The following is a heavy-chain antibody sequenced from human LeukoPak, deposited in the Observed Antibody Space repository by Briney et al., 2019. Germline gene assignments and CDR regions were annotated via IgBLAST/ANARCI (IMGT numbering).Heavy chain of an antibody. V-gene: IGHV4-30-4*08. CDR3: ARFSSGWYRKDAFDI. CDR1: GGSISSGDYY. Sequence: PSQTLSLTCTVSGGSISSGDYYWSWIRQPPGKGLEWIVYIYYSGSTYYNPSLKSRVTISVDTSKNQFSLQLSSVTAADTAVYYCARFSSGWYRKDAFDIWGQGTMVTVSS. D-gene: IGHD6-19*01. J-gene: IGHJ3*02. CDR2: IYYSGST.